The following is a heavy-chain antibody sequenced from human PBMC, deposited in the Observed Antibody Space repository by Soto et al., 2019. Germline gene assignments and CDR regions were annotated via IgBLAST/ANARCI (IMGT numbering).Heavy chain of an antibody. CDR1: GGSISSYY. CDR2: IYHSGST. D-gene: IGHD2-15*01. J-gene: IGHJ4*02. CDR3: ASSAVIGPSYGGTTS. V-gene: IGHV4-59*12. Sequence: PSETLSLTCTVSGGSISSYYWSWIRQPPGKGLEWIGYIYHSGSTNYNPSLKSRVTISVDKSKNQFSLKLSSVTAADTAVYYCASSAVIGPSYGGTTSWGQGTLVTVSS.